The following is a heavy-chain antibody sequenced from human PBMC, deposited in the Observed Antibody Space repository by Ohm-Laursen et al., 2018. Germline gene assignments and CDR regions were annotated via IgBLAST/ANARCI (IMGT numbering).Heavy chain of an antibody. CDR3: AKGRKWELPLDY. CDR2: ISYDGSNK. D-gene: IGHD1-26*01. V-gene: IGHV3-30*18. J-gene: IGHJ4*02. Sequence: SLRLSCAASGFTFSSYGMHWVRQAPGKGLEWVAVISYDGSNKYYADSVKGRFTISRDNSKNTLYLQMNSLRAEDTAVYYCAKGRKWELPLDYWGQGTLVTVSS. CDR1: GFTFSSYG.